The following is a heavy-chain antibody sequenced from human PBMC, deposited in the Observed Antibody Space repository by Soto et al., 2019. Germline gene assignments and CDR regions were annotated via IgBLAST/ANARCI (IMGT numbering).Heavy chain of an antibody. CDR1: GGSISSSSYY. Sequence: SETLSLTCTVSGGSISSSSYYWGWIRQPPGKGLERIGSIYYSGSTYYNPSLKSRVTISVDTSKNQFSLKLSSVTAADTAVYYCARHFVVLMVYAENWFDPWGQGTLVTVSS. V-gene: IGHV4-39*01. D-gene: IGHD2-8*01. J-gene: IGHJ5*02. CDR2: IYYSGST. CDR3: ARHFVVLMVYAENWFDP.